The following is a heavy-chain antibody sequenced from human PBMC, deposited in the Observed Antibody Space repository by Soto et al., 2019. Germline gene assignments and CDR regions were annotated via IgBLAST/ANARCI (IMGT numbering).Heavy chain of an antibody. CDR1: GGSISSYY. V-gene: IGHV4-59*01. CDR3: ASTYSSSWSSFDY. D-gene: IGHD6-13*01. J-gene: IGHJ4*02. CDR2: IYYSGST. Sequence: QVQLQESGPGLVKPSETLSLACTVSGGSISSYYWSWIRQPPGKGLEWIGYIYYSGSTNYNPSLKSRVTISVDTSKNQFSLKLSSVTAADTAVYYCASTYSSSWSSFDYWGQGTLVTVSS.